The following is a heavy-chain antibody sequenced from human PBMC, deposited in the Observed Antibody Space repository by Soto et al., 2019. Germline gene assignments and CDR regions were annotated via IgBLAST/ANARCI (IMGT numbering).Heavy chain of an antibody. Sequence: QVQLAESGGGVVQPGRSLRLSCAASGFTFSSYAMHWVRQAPGKGLEWVAVISYDGSNKYYADSVKGRFTISRDNSKNTMYLQMNSLRAEDTAVYYCARDPMSGGDYVNWFDPWGQGTMVTVSS. D-gene: IGHD4-17*01. CDR3: ARDPMSGGDYVNWFDP. J-gene: IGHJ5*02. CDR1: GFTFSSYA. CDR2: ISYDGSNK. V-gene: IGHV3-30-3*01.